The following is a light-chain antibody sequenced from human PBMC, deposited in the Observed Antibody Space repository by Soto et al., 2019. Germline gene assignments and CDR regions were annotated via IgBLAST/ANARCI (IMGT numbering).Light chain of an antibody. CDR3: MQALQTPPIT. CDR1: QSVSSN. V-gene: IGKV3-15*01. J-gene: IGKJ5*01. CDR2: GAS. Sequence: EIVMTQSPATLSVSPGERATLSCRASQSVSSNLAWYQQKPGQAPRLLIYGASTRATGIPARFSGSGSGTDFTLKISRVEAEDVGVYYCMQALQTPPITFGQGTRLEIK.